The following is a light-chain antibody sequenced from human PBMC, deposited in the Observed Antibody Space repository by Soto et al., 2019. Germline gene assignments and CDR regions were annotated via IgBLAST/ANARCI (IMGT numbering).Light chain of an antibody. Sequence: QSALTQPPPASGSPGQSVTISCTGTSSDVGGYNYVSWYQQHPGKAPKLMIYEVTKRPSGVPDRFSGSKSGNTASLTVSGLQAEDEADYYCSSYAGSNILLFGGGTKLTVL. CDR1: SSDVGGYNY. V-gene: IGLV2-8*01. CDR2: EVT. J-gene: IGLJ2*01. CDR3: SSYAGSNILL.